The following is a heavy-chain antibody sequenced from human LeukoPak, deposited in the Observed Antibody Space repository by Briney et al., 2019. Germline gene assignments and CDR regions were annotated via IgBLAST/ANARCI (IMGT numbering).Heavy chain of an antibody. V-gene: IGHV1-18*04. Sequence: ASVKVSCKASGHTFTSYGISWVRQAPGQGLEGMGWISAYNGNTNYAQKLQGRVTMTTDTSTSTAYMELRSLRSDDTAVYYCAWRLAVAGILDYWGQGTLVTVSS. J-gene: IGHJ4*02. CDR2: ISAYNGNT. CDR3: AWRLAVAGILDY. D-gene: IGHD6-19*01. CDR1: GHTFTSYG.